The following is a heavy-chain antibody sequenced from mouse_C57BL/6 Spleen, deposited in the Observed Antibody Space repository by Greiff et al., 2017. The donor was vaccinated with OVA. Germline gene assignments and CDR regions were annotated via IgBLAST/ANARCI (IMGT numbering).Heavy chain of an antibody. J-gene: IGHJ2*01. Sequence: EVQLMESGEGLVKPGGSLKLSCAASGFTFSSYAMSWVRQTPEKRLEWVAYISSGGDYINYADTVKGRSTISRDNARNTLYLQLSSLTSEDTAMYYCTRGGDGGYFDYWGQGTTLTVSS. CDR2: ISSGGDYI. CDR3: TRGGDGGYFDY. CDR1: GFTFSSYA. V-gene: IGHV5-9-1*02.